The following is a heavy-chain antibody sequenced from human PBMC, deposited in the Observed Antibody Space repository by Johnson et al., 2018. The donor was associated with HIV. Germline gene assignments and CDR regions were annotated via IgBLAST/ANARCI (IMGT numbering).Heavy chain of an antibody. CDR3: ARGGLGYQNIHDPFDI. Sequence: VQLVESGGGLIQPGGSLRLSCAASGFTVSSNYMSWVRQAPGKGLEWVSVIYSGGSTHYADSVKGRFTISRDNAKNSLYLQMNSLRAEDTALYFCARGGLGYQNIHDPFDIWGQGTMVTVSS. CDR2: IYSGGST. J-gene: IGHJ3*02. CDR1: GFTVSSNY. V-gene: IGHV3-53*01. D-gene: IGHD2-2*01.